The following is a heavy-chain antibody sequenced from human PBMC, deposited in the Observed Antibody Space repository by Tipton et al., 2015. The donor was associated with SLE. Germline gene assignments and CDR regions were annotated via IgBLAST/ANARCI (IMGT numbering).Heavy chain of an antibody. Sequence: LSLTCAASGFTFSDYYMSWIRQAPGKGLEWVSYISSSGSTIYYADSVKGRFTISRDNAKNSLYLQSNSLRAEDTAVYYCSSDPELADYWGQGTLVTVSS. CDR2: ISSSGSTI. J-gene: IGHJ4*02. CDR1: GFTFSDYY. V-gene: IGHV3-11*01. CDR3: SSDPELADY.